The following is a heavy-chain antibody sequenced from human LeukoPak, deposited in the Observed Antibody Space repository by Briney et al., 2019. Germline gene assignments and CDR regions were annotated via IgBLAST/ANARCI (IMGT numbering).Heavy chain of an antibody. J-gene: IGHJ3*02. CDR1: GGSINNYH. CDR2: IYYSGST. Sequence: SETLSLTCTVSGGSINNYHWSWIRQPPGKGLVWIGYIYYSGSTNYNPSLKSRVTISVDTSKNQVSLKLSGVTAADTAVYYCARSNAFDIWGQGTMVTVSS. V-gene: IGHV4-59*01. CDR3: ARSNAFDI.